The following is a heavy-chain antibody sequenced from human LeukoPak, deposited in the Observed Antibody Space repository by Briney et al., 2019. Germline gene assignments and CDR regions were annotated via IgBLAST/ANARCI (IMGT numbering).Heavy chain of an antibody. V-gene: IGHV3-30*18. Sequence: GGSLRLSCAASGFTISSYGMHWVRQAPGKGLEWVAVISSDGSDKYYAVSVKGRFTISRDNSKNTMYLEMNSLRDEDTAVYYCAKGSATTVVTIDYWGQGTLVTVSS. CDR1: GFTISSYG. D-gene: IGHD4-23*01. CDR3: AKGSATTVVTIDY. CDR2: ISSDGSDK. J-gene: IGHJ4*02.